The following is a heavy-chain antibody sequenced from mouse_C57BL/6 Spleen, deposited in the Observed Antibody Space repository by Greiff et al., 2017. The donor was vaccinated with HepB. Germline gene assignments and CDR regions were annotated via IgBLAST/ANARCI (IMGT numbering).Heavy chain of an antibody. V-gene: IGHV1-59*01. D-gene: IGHD1-1*01. J-gene: IGHJ2*01. CDR2: IDPSDSYT. CDR3: ARFTAVVPFDY. Sequence: VQLQQSGAELVRPGTSVKLSCKASGYTFTSYWMHWVKQRPGQGLEWIGVIDPSDSYTNYNQKFKGKATLTVDTSSSTAYMQLSSLTSEDSAVYYCARFTAVVPFDYWGQGTTLTVSS. CDR1: GYTFTSYW.